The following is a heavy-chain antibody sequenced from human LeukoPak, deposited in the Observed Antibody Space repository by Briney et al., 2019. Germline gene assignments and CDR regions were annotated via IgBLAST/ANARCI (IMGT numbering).Heavy chain of an antibody. CDR2: ISSSSSYI. CDR1: GFTFSSYS. CDR3: ARGGSTSYLIDY. D-gene: IGHD2-2*01. Sequence: GGSLRLSCAASGFTFSSYSMNWVRQAPGKGLEWVSSISSSSSYIYYAASVKGRFTISRDNAKNSLYLQMNSLRAEDTAVYYCARGGSTSYLIDYWGQGTLVTVSS. J-gene: IGHJ4*02. V-gene: IGHV3-21*01.